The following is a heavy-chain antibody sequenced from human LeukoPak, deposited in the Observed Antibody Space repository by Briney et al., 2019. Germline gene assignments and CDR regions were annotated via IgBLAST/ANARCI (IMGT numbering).Heavy chain of an antibody. CDR1: GGSMSGYY. CDR3: ARVGPRRDGYNFDY. V-gene: IGHV4-59*01. D-gene: IGHD5-24*01. Sequence: SETLSLTCSASGGSMSGYYWGWIRQPPGEGLECIGYIYYTGSTDSNPSLKSRVTISVDTSKSQFSLRLYSVTAADTAVYYCARVGPRRDGYNFDYWGQGILVTVSS. J-gene: IGHJ4*02. CDR2: IYYTGST.